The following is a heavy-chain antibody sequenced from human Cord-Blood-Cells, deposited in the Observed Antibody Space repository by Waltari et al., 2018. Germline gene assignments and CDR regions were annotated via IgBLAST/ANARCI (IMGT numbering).Heavy chain of an antibody. V-gene: IGHV3-53*04. CDR2: INRGGST. CDR1: GFTVSSNY. J-gene: IGHJ4*02. CDR3: ARDELTGDRGRGD. Sequence: EVQLVESGGGLVQPGGSLRLSCAASGFTVSSNYMSWVRQAPGKGLEVFSVINRGGSTYYADSLKGRFTISRHNSKNTLYLQMNSLRAEDTAVYYCARDELTGDRGRGDGGQGTLVTVSS. D-gene: IGHD7-27*01.